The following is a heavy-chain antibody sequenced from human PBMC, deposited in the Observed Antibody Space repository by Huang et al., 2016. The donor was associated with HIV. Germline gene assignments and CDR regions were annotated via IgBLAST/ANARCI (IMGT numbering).Heavy chain of an antibody. CDR2: SNVPGTNI. Sequence: EVQLVESGGGLVKPGGSVRLSCAASGFTLTTFRMNWVRQAHGRGLQCVVSSNVPGTNIYYADSVEGRFTISRDNTRNSLYLQLNSLRAEDTAVYYCVRIGYGENSYGSGYFDPWGQGTLVAVSS. CDR3: VRIGYGENSYGSGYFDP. D-gene: IGHD4-17*01. J-gene: IGHJ5*02. V-gene: IGHV3-21*01. CDR1: GFTLTTFR.